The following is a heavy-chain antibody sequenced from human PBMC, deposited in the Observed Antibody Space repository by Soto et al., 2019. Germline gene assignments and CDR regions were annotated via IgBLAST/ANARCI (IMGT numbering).Heavy chain of an antibody. Sequence: SETLSLTCTVSGDSISSDYYHWTWIRQSPGKGLEWIGYIHHSGSILYNPSLKSRVTISVDTSKNQFSLHLTSVTAADTAVYFWAREDDGGDSLDVWGQGTTVPVSS. D-gene: IGHD2-21*02. J-gene: IGHJ6*02. V-gene: IGHV4-30-4*08. CDR3: AREDDGGDSLDV. CDR2: IHHSGSI. CDR1: GDSISSDYYH.